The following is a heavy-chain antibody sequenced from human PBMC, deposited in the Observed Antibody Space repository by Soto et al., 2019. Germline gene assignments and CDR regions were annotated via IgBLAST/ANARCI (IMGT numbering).Heavy chain of an antibody. Sequence: GASVKVSCKASGYTFTSYGISWVRQAPGQGLEWMGWISVYNGNTNYAQKLQGRVTMTTDTSTSTAYMELRSLRSDDTAVYYCARVYEFWSGYSDPFDFWGRGTLVTGSS. CDR1: GYTFTSYG. J-gene: IGHJ4*02. D-gene: IGHD3-3*01. CDR3: ARVYEFWSGYSDPFDF. V-gene: IGHV1-18*01. CDR2: ISVYNGNT.